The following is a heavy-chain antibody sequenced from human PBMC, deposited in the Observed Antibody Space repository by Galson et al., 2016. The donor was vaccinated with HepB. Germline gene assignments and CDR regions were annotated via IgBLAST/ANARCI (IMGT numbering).Heavy chain of an antibody. CDR3: ARGEGWYTDY. J-gene: IGHJ4*02. D-gene: IGHD2-15*01. CDR2: INRHGSSA. CDR1: GFTLSSYW. Sequence: SLRLSCAASGFTLSSYWMHWVRQIPGKGLVWVSRINRHGSSANYADSVKGRFTISRDNAKNTLFLQINSLRAEDTAVYYCARGEGWYTDYWGQGTRVTVPS. V-gene: IGHV3-74*01.